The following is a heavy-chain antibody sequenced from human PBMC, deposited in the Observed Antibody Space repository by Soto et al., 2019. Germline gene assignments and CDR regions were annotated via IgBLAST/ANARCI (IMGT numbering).Heavy chain of an antibody. CDR3: AGWGGHDYNY. CDR2: INPDGNVG. V-gene: IGHV3-7*03. CDR1: GFTFSTYW. D-gene: IGHD4-4*01. Sequence: GGSLRLSCVGSGFTFSTYWMNWVSQAPGKGLEWVANINPDGNVGTYVDSVRGRFTTSRDNAKNSLYLQMNSLRADDTAVYFCAGWGGHDYNYWGQGIMVTVSS. J-gene: IGHJ4*02.